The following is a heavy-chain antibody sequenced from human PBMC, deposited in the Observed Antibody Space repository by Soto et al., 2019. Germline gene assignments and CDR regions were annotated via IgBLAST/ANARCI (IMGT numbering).Heavy chain of an antibody. CDR1: GLTFSNYA. CDR3: AKNQERELPRVIDF. CDR2: MSGSSSTT. J-gene: IGHJ4*02. D-gene: IGHD1-7*01. Sequence: VGSLRLSCATSGLTFSNYAMSWVRQAPGGGLEWVSSMSGSSSTTYYADSVRGRFTISRDRSKNTLYLQMSSLRADDTALYYCAKNQERELPRVIDFWGQGTLVTVSS. V-gene: IGHV3-23*01.